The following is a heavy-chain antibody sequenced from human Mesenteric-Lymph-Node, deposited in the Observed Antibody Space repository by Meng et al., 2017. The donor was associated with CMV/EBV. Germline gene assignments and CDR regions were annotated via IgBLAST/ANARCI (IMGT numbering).Heavy chain of an antibody. CDR3: AKDSRNYFLELQGSD. CDR1: RFTFSNYA. J-gene: IGHJ4*02. Sequence: SRFTFSNYAMNWVRQAPGKGLEWVSAISGRGDATYYADSMKGRFTISRDNSKNTLYLQMNSLRAEDTAVYYCAKDSRNYFLELQGSDWGQGTLVTVSS. V-gene: IGHV3-23*01. CDR2: ISGRGDAT. D-gene: IGHD1-7*01.